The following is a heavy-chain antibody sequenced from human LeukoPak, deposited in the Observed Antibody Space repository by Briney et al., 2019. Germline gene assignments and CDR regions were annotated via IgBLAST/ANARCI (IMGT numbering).Heavy chain of an antibody. CDR1: GYTFTGYY. CDR2: INPNGGGT. V-gene: IGHV1-2*06. J-gene: IGHJ4*02. CDR3: ARLPVRGVIHFDY. Sequence: GASVKVSCKASGYTFTGYYMHWVRQAPGQGLEWMGRINPNGGGTNYAQKFQGRVTMTRDTSISTAYMELSRLRSDDTAVYYCARLPVRGVIHFDYWGQGTLVTVSS. D-gene: IGHD3-10*01.